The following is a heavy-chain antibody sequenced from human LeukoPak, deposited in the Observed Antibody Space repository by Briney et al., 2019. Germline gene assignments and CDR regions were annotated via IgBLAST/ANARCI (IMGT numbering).Heavy chain of an antibody. J-gene: IGHJ4*02. CDR2: ISPSGGST. Sequence: ASVKVSCKAFGYTFTSNYMHWVRQAPGQGPEWMGVISPSGGSTTYAQKFQGRVTLTRDMSTSTDYLELSSLRSEDTAVYYCARAYLIVGATTAQYYFDYWGQGTLVTVSS. D-gene: IGHD1-26*01. CDR1: GYTFTSNY. CDR3: ARAYLIVGATTAQYYFDY. V-gene: IGHV1-46*01.